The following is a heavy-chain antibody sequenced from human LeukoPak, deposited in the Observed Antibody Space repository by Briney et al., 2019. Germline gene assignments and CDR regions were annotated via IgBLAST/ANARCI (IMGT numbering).Heavy chain of an antibody. CDR1: GFTFSSYG. J-gene: IGHJ6*02. Sequence: GGSLRLSCAASGFTFSSYGMHWVRQAPGKGLEWVAVIWYDGSNKYYADSVKGRFTISRDNSKNTLYLQMNSLRAEDTAVYYCAREKHCSGGSCYSKDYYYYGMDVWGQGTTVTVSS. D-gene: IGHD2-15*01. CDR3: AREKHCSGGSCYSKDYYYYGMDV. V-gene: IGHV3-33*01. CDR2: IWYDGSNK.